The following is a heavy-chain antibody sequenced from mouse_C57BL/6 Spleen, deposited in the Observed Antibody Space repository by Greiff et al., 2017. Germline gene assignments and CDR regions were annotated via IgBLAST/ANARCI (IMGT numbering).Heavy chain of an antibody. V-gene: IGHV5-17*01. Sequence: EVKLMESGGGLVKPGGSLKLSCAASGFTFSDYGMHWVRQAPEKGLEWVAYISSGSSTIYYADTVKGRFTISRDNAKNTLFLQMTSLRSEDTAMYYCARGNYGNPYAMDYWGQGTSVTVSS. CDR2: ISSGSSTI. CDR1: GFTFSDYG. CDR3: ARGNYGNPYAMDY. J-gene: IGHJ4*01. D-gene: IGHD2-1*01.